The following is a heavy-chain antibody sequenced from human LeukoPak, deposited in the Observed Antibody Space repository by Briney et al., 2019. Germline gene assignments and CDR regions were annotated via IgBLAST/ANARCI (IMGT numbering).Heavy chain of an antibody. J-gene: IGHJ4*02. CDR1: GFSFGDYA. D-gene: IGHD2-21*02. CDR3: AKDRLLNCRGDCYIFDY. Sequence: GGSLRLSCTASGFSFGDYAMSWFRQAPGKGLEWVSAISGSGGSTYYADSVKGRFTTSRDNSKNTLYLQMNSLRAEDTAVYYCAKDRLLNCRGDCYIFDYWGQGTVVTVSS. V-gene: IGHV3-23*01. CDR2: ISGSGGST.